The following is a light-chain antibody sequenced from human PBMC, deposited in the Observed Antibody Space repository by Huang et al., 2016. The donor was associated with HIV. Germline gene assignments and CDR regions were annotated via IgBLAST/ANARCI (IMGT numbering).Light chain of an antibody. J-gene: IGKJ1*01. CDR2: KIS. V-gene: IGKV1-5*03. CDR1: QNISSW. CDR3: QYGET. Sequence: DIQLTQSPSTLSASAGDRLTTTCRASQNISSWLAWYQQKPGKAPKLLIYKISSLESGVPSRVSGSGSGTKFTLTINSLQPDDIGTYYCQYGETFGQGSKVEVK.